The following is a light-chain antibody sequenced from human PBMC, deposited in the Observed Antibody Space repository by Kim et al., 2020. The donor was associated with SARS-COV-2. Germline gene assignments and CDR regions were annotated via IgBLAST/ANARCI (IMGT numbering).Light chain of an antibody. J-gene: IGLJ3*02. CDR2: EDD. V-gene: IGLV6-57*01. CDR3: QSYDGTGWV. CDR1: AGRIATVY. Sequence: TISCTPPAGRIATVYAHWDHPRPGRSPPTVIYEDDQRPSGVPDRFSASVDSSSNAASLIISGLETEDEADYYCQSYDGTGWVFGGGTQLTVL.